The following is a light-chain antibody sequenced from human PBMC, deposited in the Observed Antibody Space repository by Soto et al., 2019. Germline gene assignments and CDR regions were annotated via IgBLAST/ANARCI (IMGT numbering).Light chain of an antibody. J-gene: IGLJ1*01. V-gene: IGLV2-14*03. Sequence: QSALTQPASVSGSPGQSITISCTGTSSDIGASDYVSWYQQHPDKAPKLIIYNVNYRPSGISSRFSGSKSGNTASLTISGLQAEDEGDYYCSSYAGNNNGVFGTGTKLTVL. CDR2: NVN. CDR3: SSYAGNNNGV. CDR1: SSDIGASDY.